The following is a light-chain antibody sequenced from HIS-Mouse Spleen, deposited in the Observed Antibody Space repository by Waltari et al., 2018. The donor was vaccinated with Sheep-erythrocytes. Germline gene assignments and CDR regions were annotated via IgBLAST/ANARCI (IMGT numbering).Light chain of an antibody. CDR2: DVS. J-gene: IGLJ3*02. CDR1: SSAVGGSNY. Sequence: QSALTQPRSVSGSPGQSVTIPCTGTSSAVGGSNYFAWYQQHPGKAPKLMIYDVSKRPSGVPDRFSGSKSGNTASLTISGLQAEDEADYYCCSYAGSYTFWVFGGGTKLTVL. CDR3: CSYAGSYTFWV. V-gene: IGLV2-11*01.